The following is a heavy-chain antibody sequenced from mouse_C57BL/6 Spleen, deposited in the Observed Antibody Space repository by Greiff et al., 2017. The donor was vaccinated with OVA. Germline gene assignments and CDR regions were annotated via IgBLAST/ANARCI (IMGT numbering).Heavy chain of an antibody. CDR1: GYTFTSYW. J-gene: IGHJ3*01. Sequence: VQLQQPGAELVRPGTSVKLSCKASGYTFTSYWMHWVKQRPGQGLEWIGVIDPSDSYTNYNQKFMGKATLTVATSSSTACMQVGNQTAVGSAVDYCARRGYDGYYPFAYWGQGTLVTVSA. V-gene: IGHV1-59*01. CDR3: ARRGYDGYYPFAY. CDR2: IDPSDSYT. D-gene: IGHD2-3*01.